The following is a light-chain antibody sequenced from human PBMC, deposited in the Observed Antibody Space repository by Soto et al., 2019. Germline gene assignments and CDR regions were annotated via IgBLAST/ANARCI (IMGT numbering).Light chain of an antibody. CDR2: GAS. Sequence: EIVLTQSPGTLSLAPGERATLSCRASQSVSSSYLAWYQQKPGQAPRLLIYGASSRATGIPDRFSGSGSGTDFTLTISRLEPEDFAVYYCQQYGSSPPSPLGPGPKLAIK. CDR1: QSVSSSY. CDR3: QQYGSSPPSP. J-gene: IGKJ3*01. V-gene: IGKV3-20*01.